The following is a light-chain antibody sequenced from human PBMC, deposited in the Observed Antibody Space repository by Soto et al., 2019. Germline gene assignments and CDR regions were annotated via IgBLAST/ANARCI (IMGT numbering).Light chain of an antibody. CDR1: QSISGS. V-gene: IGKV1-5*03. CDR3: QQYNGYWT. J-gene: IGKJ1*01. Sequence: GDRVTITCRASQSISGSLAWYQQKPGKAPKLLIYEASNLKSGVPSRFSGGGSGTEYTLTISSLQPDDSASYYCQQYNGYWTFGQGTRVEI. CDR2: EAS.